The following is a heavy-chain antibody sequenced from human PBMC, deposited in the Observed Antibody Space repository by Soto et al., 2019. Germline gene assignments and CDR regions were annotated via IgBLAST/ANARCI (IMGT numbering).Heavy chain of an antibody. Sequence: GSLRLSCAASGFTFSSYGMHWVRQAPGKGLEWVAVIWYDGSNKYYADPVKGRFTISRDNSKNTLYLQMNSLRAEDTAVYYCARELYGPMWIQLWSPRTYYYYGMDVWGQGTTVTSP. CDR3: ARELYGPMWIQLWSPRTYYYYGMDV. V-gene: IGHV3-33*01. CDR2: IWYDGSNK. D-gene: IGHD5-18*01. J-gene: IGHJ6*02. CDR1: GFTFSSYG.